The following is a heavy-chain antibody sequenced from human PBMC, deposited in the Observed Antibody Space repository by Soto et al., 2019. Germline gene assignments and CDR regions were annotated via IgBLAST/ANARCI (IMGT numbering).Heavy chain of an antibody. CDR2: AYYGGNT. D-gene: IGHD5-12*01. Sequence: QVQLQESGPGLVKPSETLSLTCTVSGDSISKYYWSWIRQPPGKGLEWIGYAYYGGNTNYNPSLKSRVSLSVDTSKSQFALKLNSVTVADTAVYYCAKHLSAWLRMEAFDVWGPGTMVTVSS. V-gene: IGHV4-59*08. CDR3: AKHLSAWLRMEAFDV. J-gene: IGHJ3*01. CDR1: GDSISKYY.